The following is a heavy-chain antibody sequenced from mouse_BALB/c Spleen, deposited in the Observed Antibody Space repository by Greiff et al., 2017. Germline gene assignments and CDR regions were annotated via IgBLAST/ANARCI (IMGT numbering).Heavy chain of an antibody. V-gene: IGHV1S81*02. CDR1: GYTFTSYY. CDR3: TRSDGNYYAMDY. J-gene: IGHJ4*01. CDR2: INPSNGGT. Sequence: QVQLKQSGAELVKPGASVKLSCKASGYTFTSYYMYWVKQRPGQGLEWIGEINPSNGGTNFNEKFKSKATLTVDKSSSTAYMQLSSLTSEDSAVYYCTRSDGNYYAMDYWGQGTSVTVSS. D-gene: IGHD1-1*01.